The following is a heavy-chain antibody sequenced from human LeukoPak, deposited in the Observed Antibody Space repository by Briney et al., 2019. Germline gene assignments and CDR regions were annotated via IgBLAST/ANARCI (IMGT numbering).Heavy chain of an antibody. D-gene: IGHD3-22*01. CDR3: ARLDNSGYYTLGV. Sequence: TSETLSLTCTVSGGSISSRRHYWGWIRQPPGKGLEWIGSIFYSGSTYYNPSLRGRVTISVDTSTNHFSLKLNSVTAADTAVYYCARLDNSGYYTLGVWGQGTTVTVSS. CDR1: GGSISSRRHY. CDR2: IFYSGST. J-gene: IGHJ6*02. V-gene: IGHV4-39*02.